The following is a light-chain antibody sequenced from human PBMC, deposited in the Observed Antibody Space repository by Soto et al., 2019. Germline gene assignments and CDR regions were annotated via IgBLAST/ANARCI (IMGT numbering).Light chain of an antibody. J-gene: IGKJ2*01. Sequence: DIQMTQFPLSLSASVGDRVTITCRASESISSYLNWYLQRPGKAPKLVIQAASTLLSGVPPRFSGSGSETDFTLTITSLRPEDFATYYCQQSYRTPYIFGQGTNLEIK. CDR3: QQSYRTPYI. CDR2: AAS. CDR1: ESISSY. V-gene: IGKV1-39*01.